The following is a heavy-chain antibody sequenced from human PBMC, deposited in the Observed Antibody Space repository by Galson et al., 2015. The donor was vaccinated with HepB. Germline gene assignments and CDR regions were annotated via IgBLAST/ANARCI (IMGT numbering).Heavy chain of an antibody. V-gene: IGHV3-11*06. CDR1: GFTFSDYY. Sequence: SLRLSCAASGFTFSDYYMSWIRQAPGQGLEWISYISSSNSHTNYADSVKGRFTISRDNAKNSLYLQMNSLRAEDTAVYYCARDGSRYCSSTSCYSGYYYYGMGVWGQGTTVTVSS. CDR3: ARDGSRYCSSTSCYSGYYYYGMGV. D-gene: IGHD2-2*02. CDR2: ISSSNSHT. J-gene: IGHJ6*02.